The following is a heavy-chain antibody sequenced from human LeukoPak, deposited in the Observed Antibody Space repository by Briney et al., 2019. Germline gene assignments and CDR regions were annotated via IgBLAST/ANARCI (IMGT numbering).Heavy chain of an antibody. CDR3: AKDLSGGYDYFDY. CDR2: ISSSSSYI. V-gene: IGHV3-21*04. Sequence: GGSLRLSCAASGFTLSSYSMSWVRQAPGKGLEWVSSISSSSSYIYYADSVKGRFTISRDNAKNSLYLQMNSLRAEDTAVYYCAKDLSGGYDYFDYWGQGTLVTVSS. CDR1: GFTLSSYS. J-gene: IGHJ4*02. D-gene: IGHD5-12*01.